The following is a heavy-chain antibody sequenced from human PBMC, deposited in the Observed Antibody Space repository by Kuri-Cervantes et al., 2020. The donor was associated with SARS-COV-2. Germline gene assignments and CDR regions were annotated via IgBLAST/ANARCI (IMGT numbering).Heavy chain of an antibody. CDR2: ISSSSSTI. V-gene: IGHV3-48*01. D-gene: IGHD3/OR15-3a*01. CDR3: ARGPGLFDF. Sequence: GESLKISCAGSGFTFSSYSMNWVRQTPGKGLEWVSYISSSSSTIYYAGSVKGRFTISRDNAKNSLYLQMNSLRAEDTAVYYCARGPGLFDFWGQGTLVTVSS. CDR1: GFTFSSYS. J-gene: IGHJ4*02.